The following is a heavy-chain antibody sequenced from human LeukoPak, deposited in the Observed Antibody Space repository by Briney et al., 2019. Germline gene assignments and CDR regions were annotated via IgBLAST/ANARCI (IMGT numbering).Heavy chain of an antibody. CDR2: ISSSSSYI. J-gene: IGHJ4*02. CDR3: ARAGVTYYYDSSRRTLDY. D-gene: IGHD3-22*01. Sequence: KTGGSLRLSCAASGFTFSSYSMTWVRQAPGKGLEWVSSISSSSSYIYYADSVKGRFTISRDNAKNSLYLQMNSLRAEDTAVYYCARAGVTYYYDSSRRTLDYWGQGTLVTVSS. CDR1: GFTFSSYS. V-gene: IGHV3-21*01.